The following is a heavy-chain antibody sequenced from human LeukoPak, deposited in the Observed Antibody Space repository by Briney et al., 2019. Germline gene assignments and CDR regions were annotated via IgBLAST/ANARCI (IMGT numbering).Heavy chain of an antibody. CDR2: SNGDGSDT. V-gene: IGHV3-74*01. Sequence: GGSLRLSCAASGFTFSPAWMHWVRQAPGMGLEWVSRSNGDGSDTIYADSVKGRFTISRDNAKNTLYLQMNSLRAEDTAVYYCTRDSHGGVDYWGQGTLVTVSS. CDR1: GFTFSPAW. J-gene: IGHJ4*02. D-gene: IGHD3-10*01. CDR3: TRDSHGGVDY.